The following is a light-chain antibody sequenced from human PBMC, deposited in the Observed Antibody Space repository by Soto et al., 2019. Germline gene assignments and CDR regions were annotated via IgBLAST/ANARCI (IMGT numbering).Light chain of an antibody. CDR3: QQYNSWPET. J-gene: IGKJ1*01. CDR2: GAS. Sequence: EMVMTQSAATLSVSPGERATLSCRASQSVSSNLAWYQQKPVQAPRLLIYGASSRATVIPDRFSGSGSGTEFTLTISSLQSEDFAVYYCQQYNSWPETFGQGTKV. CDR1: QSVSSN. V-gene: IGKV3D-15*01.